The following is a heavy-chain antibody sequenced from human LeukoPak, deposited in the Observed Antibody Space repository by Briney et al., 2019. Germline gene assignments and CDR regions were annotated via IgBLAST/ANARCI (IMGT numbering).Heavy chain of an antibody. CDR1: GGTFSNYA. J-gene: IGHJ6*02. V-gene: IGHV1-69*04. Sequence: GASVKVSCKASGGTFSNYAISWVRQAPGLGLEWMGRIIPILGLANYAQKFQGRVTITADKSTSTAYMELSSLRSEDTAVYYCARDKMATRNPSYYYYGMDVWGQGTTVTVSS. D-gene: IGHD5-24*01. CDR3: ARDKMATRNPSYYYYGMDV. CDR2: IIPILGLA.